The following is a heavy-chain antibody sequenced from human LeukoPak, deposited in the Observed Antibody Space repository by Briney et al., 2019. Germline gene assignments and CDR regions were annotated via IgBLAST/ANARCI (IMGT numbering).Heavy chain of an antibody. D-gene: IGHD3-3*01. CDR3: ARDGFKVTSIFGVPHGWLDP. Sequence: ASVKVSCTASGYTFTVYYMHWVRQAPGQGLEWMGWINPNSGGTNYAQKFQGRVTMTRATSISTAYMELRRLRSDDTAVYYCARDGFKVTSIFGVPHGWLDPWGQGTLVTVSS. V-gene: IGHV1-2*02. CDR1: GYTFTVYY. J-gene: IGHJ5*02. CDR2: INPNSGGT.